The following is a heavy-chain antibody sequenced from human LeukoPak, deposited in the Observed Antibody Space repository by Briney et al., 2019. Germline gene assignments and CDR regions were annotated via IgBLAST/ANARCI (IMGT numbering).Heavy chain of an antibody. V-gene: IGHV3-74*01. D-gene: IGHD1-7*01. CDR1: GFSFSRYW. J-gene: IGHJ4*02. CDR2: INNDGSSA. Sequence: GGSLRLSCAASGFSFSRYWMHWVRQAPGEGLMWVSRINNDGSSAWYADSVKGRFTISRDNARNTLSLQMSSLGVEDTALYYCARDQDGMGTTMDLWGQGTQVTVSS. CDR3: ARDQDGMGTTMDL.